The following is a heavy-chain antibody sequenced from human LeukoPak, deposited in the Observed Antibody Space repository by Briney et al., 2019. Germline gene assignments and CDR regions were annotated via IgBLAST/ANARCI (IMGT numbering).Heavy chain of an antibody. CDR2: ISAYNGNT. CDR3: ARGDYYDSSGYDDY. Sequence: ASVKVSCKVSGYTLTELSMHWVRQAPGQGLEWMGWISAYNGNTNYAQKLQGRVTMTIDTSTSTAYMELRSLRSDDTAVYYRARGDYYDSSGYDDYWGQGTLVTVSS. J-gene: IGHJ4*02. CDR1: GYTLTELS. V-gene: IGHV1-18*01. D-gene: IGHD3-22*01.